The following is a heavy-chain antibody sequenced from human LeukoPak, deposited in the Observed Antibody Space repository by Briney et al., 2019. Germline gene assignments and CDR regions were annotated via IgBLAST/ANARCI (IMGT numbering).Heavy chain of an antibody. CDR1: GFTFSSYG. D-gene: IGHD3-10*01. J-gene: IGHJ4*02. V-gene: IGHV3-30*02. CDR2: KWYDGTNK. CDR3: AGPSSSGVGY. Sequence: PGGSLRLSCAASGFTFSSYGMHWVRQAPGKGLEWVAVKWYDGTNKYYADSVKGRFTISRDNSKNTLYVQMNSLRVEDTAVYYCAGPSSSGVGYWGQGTLVTVSS.